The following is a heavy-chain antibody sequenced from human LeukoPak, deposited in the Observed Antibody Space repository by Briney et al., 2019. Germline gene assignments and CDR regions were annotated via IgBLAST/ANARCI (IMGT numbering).Heavy chain of an antibody. V-gene: IGHV3-23*01. CDR1: GFIFSSYA. J-gene: IGHJ4*02. CDR2: VSGGGSTT. CDR3: ARDSGKGYYYDSSGMYFDY. D-gene: IGHD3-22*01. Sequence: GGSLRLSCAASGFIFSSYAMNWDRQAPGKGLEWVAVVSGGGSTTIYADSVKGRFTISRDDSKNTLYLQMNSLRAEDTAVYYCARDSGKGYYYDSSGMYFDYWGQGTLVTVSS.